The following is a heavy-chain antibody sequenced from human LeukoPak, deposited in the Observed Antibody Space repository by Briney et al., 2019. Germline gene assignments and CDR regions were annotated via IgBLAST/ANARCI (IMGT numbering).Heavy chain of an antibody. CDR2: IYYSGST. CDR1: GGSISSSSYY. Sequence: SSETLSLTCTVSGGSISSSSYYWGWIRQPPGKGLEWIGSIYYSGSTYYNPSLKSRVTISVDTSKNQFSLKLSSVTAADTAVYYCARYIVAAWSWFDPWGQGTLVTVSS. J-gene: IGHJ5*02. V-gene: IGHV4-39*01. D-gene: IGHD2-21*01. CDR3: ARYIVAAWSWFDP.